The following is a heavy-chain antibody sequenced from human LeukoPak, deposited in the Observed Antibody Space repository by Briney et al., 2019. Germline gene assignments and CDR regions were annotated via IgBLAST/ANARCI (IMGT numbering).Heavy chain of an antibody. J-gene: IGHJ4*02. CDR1: GFTFSSYS. Sequence: PGGSLRLSCAASGFTFSSYSMNWVRQAPGKGLEWVSSISSSSSYIYYADSVKGRITISRDNAKNSLYLHMNSLRAEDTAVYYCAGDSHSHGLGYFDYWGQGTLVTVSS. D-gene: IGHD5-18*01. CDR2: ISSSSSYI. V-gene: IGHV3-21*01. CDR3: AGDSHSHGLGYFDY.